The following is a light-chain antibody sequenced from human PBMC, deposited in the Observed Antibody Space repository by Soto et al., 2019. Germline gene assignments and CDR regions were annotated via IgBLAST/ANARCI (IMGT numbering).Light chain of an antibody. CDR1: QSISSY. J-gene: IGKJ1*01. CDR3: QQTSAFPRT. CDR2: GAS. Sequence: DIQMTQSPSSLSASVGDRVTITCRASQSISSYLNWYQQTPGKAPKLLLRGASSLHRGVPSRFSGGGAGTEFTLTISSLQPEDFATYYCQQTSAFPRTFGQGTKVDIK. V-gene: IGKV1-39*01.